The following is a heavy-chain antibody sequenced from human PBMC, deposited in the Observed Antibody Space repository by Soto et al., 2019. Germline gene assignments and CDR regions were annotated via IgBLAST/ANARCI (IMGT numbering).Heavy chain of an antibody. CDR1: GFTFTNYL. CDR3: AKDTYSRSWYF. V-gene: IGHV3-23*05. Sequence: PGGPLKLSCAASGFTFTNYLMTWVRQAPGKGLEWVSSIDKSGGDTYYADSVKGRFTISRDNSKNTLYLQMNGLRAEDTALYYCAKDTYSRSWYFWGQGTLVTVSS. D-gene: IGHD2-2*01. CDR2: IDKSGGDT. J-gene: IGHJ4*02.